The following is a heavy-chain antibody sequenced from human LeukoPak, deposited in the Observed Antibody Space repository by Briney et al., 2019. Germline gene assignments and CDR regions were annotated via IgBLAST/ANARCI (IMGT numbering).Heavy chain of an antibody. V-gene: IGHV4-39*07. CDR3: ASAGHDGIGYKVC. CDR2: IYHSGSA. D-gene: IGHD3-22*01. Sequence: SETLSLTCTVSGGSISSSSYYWGWIRQPPGKGLEWIGEIYHSGSANYNPSLESRVTISVDKSKNQFSLRLSSVTAADTAVYYCASAGHDGIGYKVCWGQGTLVTVSS. J-gene: IGHJ4*02. CDR1: GGSISSSSYY.